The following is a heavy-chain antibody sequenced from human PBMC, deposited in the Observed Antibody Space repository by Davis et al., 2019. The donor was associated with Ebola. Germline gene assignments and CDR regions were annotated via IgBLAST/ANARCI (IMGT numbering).Heavy chain of an antibody. V-gene: IGHV4-39*01. CDR2: IYYSGST. CDR3: ARFNVNWSISGFDY. CDR1: GDSISSYY. Sequence: MPSETLSLTCIVSGDSISSYYWGWIRQPPGKGLEWIGSIYYSGSTYYNPSLKSRVTISVDTSKNQFSLKLSSVTAADTAVYYCARFNVNWSISGFDYWGQGTLVTVSS. J-gene: IGHJ4*02. D-gene: IGHD1-20*01.